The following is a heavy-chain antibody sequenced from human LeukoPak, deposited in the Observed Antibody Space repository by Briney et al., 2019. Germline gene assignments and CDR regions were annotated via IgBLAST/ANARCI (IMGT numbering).Heavy chain of an antibody. CDR1: GFTFNNYA. CDR3: AKDRTGYSYGYFLSP. V-gene: IGHV3-23*01. CDR2: ISDSVSGGST. Sequence: GGSLRLSCAASGFTFNNYAMTWVRQAPGKGLEWVSTISDSVSGGSTYYADSVKGRFTISRDNSKNTLYLQMNSLRAEDTAVYYCAKDRTGYSYGYFLSPWGQGTLVTVSS. D-gene: IGHD5-18*01. J-gene: IGHJ5*02.